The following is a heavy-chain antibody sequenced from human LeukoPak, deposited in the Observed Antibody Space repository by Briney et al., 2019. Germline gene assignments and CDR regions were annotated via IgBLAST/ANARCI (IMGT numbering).Heavy chain of an antibody. D-gene: IGHD6-19*01. V-gene: IGHV4-34*01. Sequence: PSETLSLTCAVYGGSFSGYYWSWIRQPPGKGLEWIGEINHSGSTNYNPSLKSRVTISVDTSKNQFSLKLSSVTAAGTAVYYCARGVAVAGTIWFDPWGQGTLVTVSS. J-gene: IGHJ5*02. CDR1: GGSFSGYY. CDR2: INHSGST. CDR3: ARGVAVAGTIWFDP.